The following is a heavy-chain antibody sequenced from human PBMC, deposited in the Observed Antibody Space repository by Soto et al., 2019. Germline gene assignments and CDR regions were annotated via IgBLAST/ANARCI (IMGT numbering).Heavy chain of an antibody. Sequence: SSDALSPICTYSASALRSYFSTWIRRSPGKGLEWIGYVYFSGNTNYNPSLKSRVTISIDTSKNQFSLRLASVTAADTAFYYCGSVRPSGYVLSWGQGTLVNVAS. D-gene: IGHD6-25*01. CDR2: VYFSGNT. J-gene: IGHJ5*02. CDR1: ASALRSYF. V-gene: IGHV4-59*01. CDR3: GSVRPSGYVLS.